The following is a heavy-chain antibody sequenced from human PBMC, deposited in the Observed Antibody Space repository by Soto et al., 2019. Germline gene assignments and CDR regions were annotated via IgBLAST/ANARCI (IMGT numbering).Heavy chain of an antibody. V-gene: IGHV4-34*01. D-gene: IGHD3-3*01. CDR3: ARVRFRTIFGVVIISWFDP. CDR2: INHSGST. J-gene: IGHJ5*02. CDR1: GGSFSGYY. Sequence: SETLSLTCAVYGGSFSGYYWSWIRQPPGKGLEWIGEINHSGSTNYNPSLKSRVTISVDTSKNQFSLKLSSVTAVDTAVYYCARVRFRTIFGVVIISWFDPWGQGTLVTVSS.